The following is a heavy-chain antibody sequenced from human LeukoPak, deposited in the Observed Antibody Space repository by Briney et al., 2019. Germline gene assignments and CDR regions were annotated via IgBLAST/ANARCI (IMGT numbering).Heavy chain of an antibody. Sequence: SETLSLTCTVSGGSISSGDYYWSWIRQPPGKGLEWIGYIYNSGSTYYNPSLKRRVAISVDTSKNQFSLKLSSVTAADTAVYYCASFYQTYYFDNWGQGTMVTVSS. J-gene: IGHJ4*02. D-gene: IGHD3-16*02. CDR2: IYNSGST. CDR1: GGSISSGDYY. V-gene: IGHV4-30-4*01. CDR3: ASFYQTYYFDN.